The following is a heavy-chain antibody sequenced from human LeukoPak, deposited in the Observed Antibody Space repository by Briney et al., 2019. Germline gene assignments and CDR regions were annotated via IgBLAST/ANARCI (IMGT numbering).Heavy chain of an antibody. CDR2: IFHGGSS. CDR1: GGSFSSADYS. J-gene: IGHJ4*02. CDR3: ARGFDDYYAASGATWVYFDY. D-gene: IGHD2-15*01. V-gene: IGHV4-30-2*01. Sequence: SQTLSLTCDVSGGSFSSADYSWSWIRQPPGRGLEWVGFIFHGGSSYYNPSLKSRVTISIYRCKNQFSLELNSVTAADTAVYYCARGFDDYYAASGATWVYFDYWGQGSLVTVSS.